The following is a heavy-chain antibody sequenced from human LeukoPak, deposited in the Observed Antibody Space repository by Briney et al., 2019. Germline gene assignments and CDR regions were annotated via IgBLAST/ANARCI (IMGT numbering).Heavy chain of an antibody. J-gene: IGHJ4*02. CDR1: GVSISSSNSY. V-gene: IGHV4-39*01. CDR2: IYYSGNT. Sequence: SETLSLTCTVSGVSISSSNSYWGWIRQPPGKGLEWIGSIYYSGNTHYNASLKSQVSNSIDTSKNQFSLRLTSVTAADTAVYYCARQTGSGLFILPGGQGTLVTVSS. D-gene: IGHD3/OR15-3a*01. CDR3: ARQTGSGLFILP.